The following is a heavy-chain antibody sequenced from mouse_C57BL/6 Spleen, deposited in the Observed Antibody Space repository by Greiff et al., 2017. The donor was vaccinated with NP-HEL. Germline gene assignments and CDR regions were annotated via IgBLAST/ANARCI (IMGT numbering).Heavy chain of an antibody. CDR2: INPNNGGT. CDR1: GYTFTDYN. J-gene: IGHJ1*03. V-gene: IGHV1-22*01. D-gene: IGHD1-1*01. Sequence: EVQLQQSGPELVKPGASVKMSCKASGYTFTDYNMHWVKQSHGKSLEWIGYINPNNGGTSYNQKFKGKATLTVNKSSSTAYMELRSLTSEDSAVYYCARGIYYYGSSPYWYFDVWGTGTTVTVSS. CDR3: ARGIYYYGSSPYWYFDV.